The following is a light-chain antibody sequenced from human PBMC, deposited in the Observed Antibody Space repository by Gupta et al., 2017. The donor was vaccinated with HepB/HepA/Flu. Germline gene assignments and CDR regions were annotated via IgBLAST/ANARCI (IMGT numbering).Light chain of an antibody. CDR1: QNVATY. V-gene: IGKV3-11*01. Sequence: EIVLTQSPATLSLSPGERATLSCRASQNVATYLAWYQQKPGQAPRRLIYDASNRSKGSSARFSGSGDGTDFNLTISSRDPEDYEVYYCQQPLSGHPNFTFGHGTKVDIK. CDR3: QQPLSGHPNFT. CDR2: DAS. J-gene: IGKJ3*01.